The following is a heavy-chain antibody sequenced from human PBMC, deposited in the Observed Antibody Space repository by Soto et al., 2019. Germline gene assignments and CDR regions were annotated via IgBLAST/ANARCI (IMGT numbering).Heavy chain of an antibody. CDR2: ISSSSSYI. Sequence: GGSLRLSCAASGFTFSSYSMNWVRQAPGKGLEWVSSISSSSSYIYYADSVKGRFTISRDNAKNSLYLQMNSLRAEDTAVYYCARDRNWETNWFDPWGQGTLVTVSS. CDR3: ARDRNWETNWFDP. CDR1: GFTFSSYS. D-gene: IGHD7-27*01. V-gene: IGHV3-21*01. J-gene: IGHJ5*02.